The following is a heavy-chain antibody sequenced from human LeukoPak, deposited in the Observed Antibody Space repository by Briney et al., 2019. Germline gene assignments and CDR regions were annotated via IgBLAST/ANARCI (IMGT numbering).Heavy chain of an antibody. D-gene: IGHD3-16*02. CDR1: GDSINSGGYY. J-gene: IGHJ5*02. CDR2: IFSSGGS. V-gene: IGHV4-31*02. CDR3: ARSSSSGSYQNFFDP. Sequence: SQTLSLTCSVSGDSINSGGYYWSWLRQHPGKGLEWIGYIFSSGGSSYNPSLKSRLTISVDTSKNLVSLKLKSVTAADTAVYYCARSSSSGSYQNFFDPWGQGTLVTVSS.